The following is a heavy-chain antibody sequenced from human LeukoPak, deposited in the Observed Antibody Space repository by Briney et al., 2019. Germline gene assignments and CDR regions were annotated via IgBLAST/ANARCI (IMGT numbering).Heavy chain of an antibody. D-gene: IGHD3-22*01. CDR3: ARAVDKGTGYYMDF. V-gene: IGHV3-30*02. CDR1: GFTCSHHG. CDR2: ILFDGSKK. J-gene: IGHJ4*02. Sequence: GGSLRLSCAASGFTCSHHGMHWVRQAPGKGLEWVAFILFDGSKKYFVDSVKGRFTISRDNSKNAVSLQMNNLRTEDTAMYYCARAVDKGTGYYMDFWGQGTLVTVSS.